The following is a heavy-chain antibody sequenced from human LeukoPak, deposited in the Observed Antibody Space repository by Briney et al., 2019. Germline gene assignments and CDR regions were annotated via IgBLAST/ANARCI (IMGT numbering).Heavy chain of an antibody. CDR1: GFTFSDYY. J-gene: IGHJ4*02. D-gene: IGHD6-19*01. V-gene: IGHV3-11*01. CDR3: ARDLSGIAVAGPHFDY. CDR2: ISSSGSTI. Sequence: GGSLRLSCAASGFTFSDYYVSWIRQAPGKGLEWASYISSSGSTIYYADSVKGRFPISRDNAKNSLYLQMNSLRAEDTAVYYCARDLSGIAVAGPHFDYWGQGTLVTVSS.